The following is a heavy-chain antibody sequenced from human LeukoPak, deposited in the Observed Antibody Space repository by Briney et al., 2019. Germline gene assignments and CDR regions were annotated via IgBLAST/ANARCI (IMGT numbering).Heavy chain of an antibody. Sequence: AGGSLRLSCAASGYTFSSFSINWVRQAPGKGLEWVSSISVRSNYIYYADSVRGRFSISRDDARNSLYLQMDSLRGDDTAVYYCARLRRNSDSSGYYYYYDYWGQGTLVTVSS. J-gene: IGHJ4*02. CDR3: ARLRRNSDSSGYYYYYDY. V-gene: IGHV3-21*01. D-gene: IGHD3-22*01. CDR1: GYTFSSFS. CDR2: ISVRSNYI.